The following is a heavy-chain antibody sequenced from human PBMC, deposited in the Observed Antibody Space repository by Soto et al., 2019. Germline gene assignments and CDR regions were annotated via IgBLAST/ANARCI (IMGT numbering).Heavy chain of an antibody. Sequence: SETLSLTCTVSGGSISSYYWSWIRQPPGKGLEWIGYIYYSGSTNYNPSLKSRVTISVDTSKNQFSLKLSSVTAADTAVYYCARAGIAVVDFDYWGQGTLVTVSS. D-gene: IGHD6-19*01. J-gene: IGHJ4*02. CDR1: GGSISSYY. V-gene: IGHV4-59*08. CDR3: ARAGIAVVDFDY. CDR2: IYYSGST.